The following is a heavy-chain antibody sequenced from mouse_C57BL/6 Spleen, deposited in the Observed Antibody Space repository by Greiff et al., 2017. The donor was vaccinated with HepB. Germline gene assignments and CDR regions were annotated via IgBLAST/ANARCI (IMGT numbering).Heavy chain of an antibody. D-gene: IGHD1-2*01. J-gene: IGHJ4*01. CDR3: ARSDRPAYYYAMDY. CDR1: GFNIKNTY. V-gene: IGHV14-3*01. CDR2: IDPANGNT. Sequence: VQLKESVAELVRPGASVKVSCTASGFNIKNTYMHWVKQRPEQGLEWIGRIDPANGNTKYAPKFQGKATITADTSSNTAYLQLSSLTSEDTAIYYCARSDRPAYYYAMDYWGQGTSVTVSS.